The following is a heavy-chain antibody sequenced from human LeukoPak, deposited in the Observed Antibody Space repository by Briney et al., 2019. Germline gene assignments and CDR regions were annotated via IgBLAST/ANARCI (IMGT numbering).Heavy chain of an antibody. V-gene: IGHV3-21*01. CDR1: GFIFRDYH. D-gene: IGHD3-22*01. J-gene: IGHJ4*02. Sequence: PGGSLRLSCAASGFIFRDYHIHWVRQAPGKGLEWVSSISSSAGYMYYADSVKGRFTISRDNARNPLYLQMNTLRAEDTAVYYCARGPWDYYDSSNYRTFDYWGQGTLVTVSS. CDR2: ISSSAGYM. CDR3: ARGPWDYYDSSNYRTFDY.